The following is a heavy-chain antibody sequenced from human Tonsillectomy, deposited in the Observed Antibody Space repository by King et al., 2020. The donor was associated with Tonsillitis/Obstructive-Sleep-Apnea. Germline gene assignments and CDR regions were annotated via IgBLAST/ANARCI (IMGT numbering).Heavy chain of an antibody. Sequence: VQLVESGGGVVQPGRSLRLSCAASGFTFSSYGMHWVRQAPGKGLEWVAVIWYDGSNKYYADSVKGRFTISRDNSRNTLYLQMNSLRAEDTAVYYCARGDCSSTSCYHAYYWGQGTLVTVSS. CDR1: GFTFSSYG. V-gene: IGHV3-33*01. J-gene: IGHJ4*02. D-gene: IGHD2-2*01. CDR3: ARGDCSSTSCYHAYY. CDR2: IWYDGSNK.